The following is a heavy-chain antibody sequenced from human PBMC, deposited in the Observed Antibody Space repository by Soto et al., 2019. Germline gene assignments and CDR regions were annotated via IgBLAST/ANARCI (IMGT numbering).Heavy chain of an antibody. J-gene: IGHJ4*02. D-gene: IGHD3-3*01. Sequence: SETLSLTVTVSGDSITTFYRAWIGQPPGKGLEWIGYIHYSGSTNFNPSLERQVIISVDTSKNQFSLKLSSVTAADTAVYFCARVRSNRFDYWGQGTLVTVSS. CDR3: ARVRSNRFDY. CDR1: GDSITTFY. CDR2: IHYSGST. V-gene: IGHV4-59*01.